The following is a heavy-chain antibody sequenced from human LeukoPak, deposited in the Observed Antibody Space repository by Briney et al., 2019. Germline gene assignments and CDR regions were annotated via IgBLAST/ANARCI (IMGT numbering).Heavy chain of an antibody. D-gene: IGHD3-22*01. CDR3: ARDWGDSSGYHLDY. J-gene: IGHJ4*02. CDR1: GFTFSSYW. CDR2: VNSDGSNT. V-gene: IGHV3-74*01. Sequence: AGGSLRLSCAASGFTFSSYWMHWVRQAPGKGLVWVSRVNSDGSNTTYADSVKGRFTISRDNAKNTLYLQMNSLRAEDTAVYYCARDWGDSSGYHLDYWGQGTLVTVSS.